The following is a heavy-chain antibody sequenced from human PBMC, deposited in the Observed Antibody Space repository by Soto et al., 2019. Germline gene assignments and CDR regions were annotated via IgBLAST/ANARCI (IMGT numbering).Heavy chain of an antibody. V-gene: IGHV3-73*01. CDR3: TRRISAAQDY. CDR2: IRDRAYSYAT. D-gene: IGHD1-20*01. Sequence: VLLVESGGGLVQPGGSLKLSCAASGFVFKDSSIHWVRQASGKGLEWVGRIRDRAYSYATAYAASVKGRFTISRDDSSNTEYPQMNSLKTEDAAIYYFTRRISAAQDYWGQGTLVTVSS. J-gene: IGHJ4*02. CDR1: GFVFKDSS.